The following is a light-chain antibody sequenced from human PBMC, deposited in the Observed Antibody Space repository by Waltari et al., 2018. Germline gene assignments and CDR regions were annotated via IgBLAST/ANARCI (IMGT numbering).Light chain of an antibody. Sequence: DIVMTQSLATLSVSPGERATLSCRASQSVGPNLAWYQQKPGQAPRVLIYGASTRPAGVPGTFSGSGSGTEFTLTISSVQSEDLAVYYCQQYHDWPRTFGQGTKVEFK. J-gene: IGKJ1*01. CDR1: QSVGPN. V-gene: IGKV3-15*01. CDR3: QQYHDWPRT. CDR2: GAS.